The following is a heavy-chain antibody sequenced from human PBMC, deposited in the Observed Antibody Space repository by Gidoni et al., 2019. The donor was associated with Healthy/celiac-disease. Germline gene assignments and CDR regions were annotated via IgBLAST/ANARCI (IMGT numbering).Heavy chain of an antibody. Sequence: QVQLVESGGGVVRPGRSLRLSCAASGFTFSSYGMTWVRQAPGKGLEGVAVIWYDGSNKYYADSVKGRFTISRDDSKNTLYLQMNSLRAEDTAVYYCARDLDSGSPVAFDIWGQGTMVTVSS. CDR1: GFTFSSYG. D-gene: IGHD1-26*01. CDR2: IWYDGSNK. V-gene: IGHV3-33*01. J-gene: IGHJ3*02. CDR3: ARDLDSGSPVAFDI.